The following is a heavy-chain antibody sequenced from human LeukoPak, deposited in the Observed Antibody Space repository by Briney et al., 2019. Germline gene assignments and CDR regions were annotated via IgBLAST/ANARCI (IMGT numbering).Heavy chain of an antibody. CDR2: ISSSSGST. CDR3: AREMTGYTSSATDY. CDR1: GFSFSSYS. D-gene: IGHD6-13*01. Sequence: PGGSLRLSCAASGFSFSSYSMNWVRQAPGKGLEWLSYISSSSGSTFYADSVQGRFTISRDNAKNSLYLEMNSLRVEDTALYYCAREMTGYTSSATDYWSQGTLVTVSS. J-gene: IGHJ4*02. V-gene: IGHV3-48*01.